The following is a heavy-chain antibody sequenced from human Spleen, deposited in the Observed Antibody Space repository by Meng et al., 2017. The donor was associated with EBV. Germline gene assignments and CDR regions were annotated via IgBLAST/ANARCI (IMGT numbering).Heavy chain of an antibody. J-gene: IGHJ4*02. V-gene: IGHV1-3*04. D-gene: IGHD6-13*01. CDR3: AKGAGAASWYYFDS. CDR2: IHTGNGDT. Sequence: QVQLVQSGAEVKKPGASVKVSCKTSGYTFTSYAMHWVRQAPGQRLEWMGWIHTGNGDTKYSQKFQGRVTITWDTSASTAYMDLSSLRSEDTAVYYCAKGAGAASWYYFDSWGQGTLVTVSS. CDR1: GYTFTSYA.